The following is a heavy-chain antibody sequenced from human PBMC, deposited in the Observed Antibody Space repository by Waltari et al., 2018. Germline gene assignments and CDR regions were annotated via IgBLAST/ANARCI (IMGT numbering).Heavy chain of an antibody. CDR3: ARGGFLGSWGY. CDR1: GFTFSSYA. V-gene: IGHV3-23*01. Sequence: EVQLLESGGGLVQPGGSLRLSCAASGFTFSSYAMSWVRQAPGKGLEWVSAISGSGGSTSYAQKFQGRVTMTRDTSTSTVYMELSSLRSEDTAVYYCARGGFLGSWGYWGQGTLVTVSS. CDR2: ISGSGGST. J-gene: IGHJ4*02. D-gene: IGHD2-15*01.